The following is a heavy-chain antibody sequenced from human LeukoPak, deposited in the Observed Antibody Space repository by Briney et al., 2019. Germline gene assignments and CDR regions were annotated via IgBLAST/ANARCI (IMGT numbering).Heavy chain of an antibody. CDR3: ARDSTVTTSYYYYYMDV. V-gene: IGHV1-2*02. J-gene: IGHJ6*03. D-gene: IGHD4-17*01. CDR1: GYTFTGYY. CDR2: INPNSGGT. Sequence: GASVKVSCKASGYTFTGYYMHWVRQAPGQGLEWMGWINPNSGGTNYAQKFQGRVTMTRDTSISTAYMELSRLRSDDTAVYYCARDSTVTTSYYYYYMDVWGKGTTVTVS.